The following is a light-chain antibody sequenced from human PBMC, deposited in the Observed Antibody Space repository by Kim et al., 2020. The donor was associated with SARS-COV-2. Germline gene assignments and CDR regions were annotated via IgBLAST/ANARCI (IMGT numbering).Light chain of an antibody. Sequence: GASVKLTCTLSSGNRGYAIAWHQQQPEKAPRYFMMLNSDGSHSRGDGFPGRFSGSCSWAERYRTHAGLQSEDEADYYCQTWGTGMVFGGGTQLTVL. CDR3: QTWGTGMV. V-gene: IGLV4-69*01. CDR2: LNSDGSH. CDR1: SGNRGYA. J-gene: IGLJ2*01.